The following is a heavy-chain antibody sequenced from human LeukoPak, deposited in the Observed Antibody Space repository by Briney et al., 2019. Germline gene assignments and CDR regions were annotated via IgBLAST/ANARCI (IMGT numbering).Heavy chain of an antibody. CDR1: GFTFSSYS. V-gene: IGHV3-21*01. CDR3: ARDTQQLYYFDY. D-gene: IGHD6-13*01. Sequence: GGSPRLSCAASGFTFSSYSMNWVRQAPGKGLEWVSSISSSSSYIYYADSVKGRFTISRDNSKNTLYLQMNSLRAEDTAVYSCARDTQQLYYFDYWGQGTLVTVSS. CDR2: ISSSSSYI. J-gene: IGHJ4*02.